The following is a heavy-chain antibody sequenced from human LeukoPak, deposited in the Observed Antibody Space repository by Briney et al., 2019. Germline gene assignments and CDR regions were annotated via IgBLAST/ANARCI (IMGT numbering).Heavy chain of an antibody. CDR3: ARADDDYCSGGSCLLDY. Sequence: PSETLSLTCTVSGVSISSYYWSWVRQPPGKGLEWIGYIYYSGSTNYNPSLKSRVTISVDTSKNQFSLKLSSVTAADTAVYYCARADDDYCSGGSCLLDYWGQGTLVTVSS. D-gene: IGHD2-15*01. V-gene: IGHV4-59*01. CDR1: GVSISSYY. J-gene: IGHJ4*02. CDR2: IYYSGST.